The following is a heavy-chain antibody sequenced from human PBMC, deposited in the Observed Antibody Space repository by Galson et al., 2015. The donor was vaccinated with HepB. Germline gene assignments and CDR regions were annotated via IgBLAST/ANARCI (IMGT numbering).Heavy chain of an antibody. CDR2: ISSASSYI. CDR3: ARWSTVTGFGVDY. V-gene: IGHV3-21*01. J-gene: IGHJ4*02. Sequence: SLRLSCAASGFTFNSYSMNWVRQAPGKGLEWVSSISSASSYIYYADSVKGRFTISRDNAKNSLYLQMNSLKAEDTAVYYCARWSTVTGFGVDYWGQGTLVTVSS. D-gene: IGHD4-17*01. CDR1: GFTFNSYS.